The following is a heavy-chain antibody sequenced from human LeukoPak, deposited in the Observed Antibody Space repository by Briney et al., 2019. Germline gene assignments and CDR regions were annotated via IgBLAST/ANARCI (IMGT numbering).Heavy chain of an antibody. CDR2: IYSGGGT. D-gene: IGHD6-13*01. CDR3: ARDQQIAAVVFDY. J-gene: IGHJ4*02. V-gene: IGHV3-53*01. CDR1: GFTVSSNY. Sequence: PGGSLRLSCAASGFTVSSNYMSWVRQAPGKGLEWVSIIYSGGGTYYADSVKGRFTISRDSSKNTLYLQMNSLRAEDTAVYYCARDQQIAAVVFDYWGQGTLVTVSS.